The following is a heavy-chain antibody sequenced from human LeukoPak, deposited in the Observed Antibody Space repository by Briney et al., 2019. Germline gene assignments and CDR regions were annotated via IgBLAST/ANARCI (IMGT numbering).Heavy chain of an antibody. CDR3: ARLPLASGPDAFDI. Sequence: SETLSLTCTVSGGSISSYYWSWIRQPPGKGLEWIGYIYYSGSTNYNPSLKSRVTISVDTSKNQFSLKLSSVTAADTAVYYCARLPLASGPDAFDIWGQGTMVTVSS. J-gene: IGHJ3*02. V-gene: IGHV4-59*08. CDR2: IYYSGST. CDR1: GGSISSYY. D-gene: IGHD3-3*02.